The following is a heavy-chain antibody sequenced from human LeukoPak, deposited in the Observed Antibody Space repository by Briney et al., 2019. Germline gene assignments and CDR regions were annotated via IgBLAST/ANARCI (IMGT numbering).Heavy chain of an antibody. V-gene: IGHV3-21*01. Sequence: PGGSLRLSCAASGFTFSSYAMTWVRQAPGKGLEWVSAVSSSGGVVYNADSVKGRFTISRDNAKNSLYLQMNSLRAEDTAVYYCARGEDIVVAHGFAVAGPWGQGTLVTVSS. D-gene: IGHD2-2*01. CDR1: GFTFSSYA. CDR3: ARGEDIVVAHGFAVAGP. J-gene: IGHJ5*02. CDR2: VSSSGGVV.